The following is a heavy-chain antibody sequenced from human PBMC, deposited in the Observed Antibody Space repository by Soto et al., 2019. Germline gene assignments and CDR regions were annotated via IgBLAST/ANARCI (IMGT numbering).Heavy chain of an antibody. CDR2: IGSGGST. CDR3: AKAPRTMIVVVITTDY. J-gene: IGHJ4*02. CDR1: GFTVSSNY. Sequence: GGSLRLSCAASGFTVSSNYMSWVRQAPGKGLEWVSVIGSGGSTYYADSVKGRFTISRDNSKNTLYLQMNSLRAEDTAVYYCAKAPRTMIVVVITTDYWGQGTLVTVSS. D-gene: IGHD3-22*01. V-gene: IGHV3-53*01.